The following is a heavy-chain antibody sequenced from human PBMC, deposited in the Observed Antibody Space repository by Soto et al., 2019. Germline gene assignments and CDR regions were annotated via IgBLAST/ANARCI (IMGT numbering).Heavy chain of an antibody. CDR3: ARVPVALSLAAGDY. Sequence: GGSLRLSCAASGFTVSSNYMSWVRQAPGKGLEWVSVIYSGCSTYYADSVKGRFTIFRDNSKNTLYLQMNSLRAEDTAVYYCARVPVALSLAAGDYWGQGTLVTVSS. CDR1: GFTVSSNY. D-gene: IGHD6-13*01. J-gene: IGHJ4*02. CDR2: IYSGCST. V-gene: IGHV3-53*01.